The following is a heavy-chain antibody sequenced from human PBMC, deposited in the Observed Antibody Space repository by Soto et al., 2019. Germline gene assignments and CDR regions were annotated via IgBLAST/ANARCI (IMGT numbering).Heavy chain of an antibody. Sequence: SETLSLTCTVSGGSISPYYWSWIRQPPGKGLEWIGEINHSGSTNYNPSLKSRVTISVDTSKNQFSLKLSSVTAADTAVYYCARGSKIWFGEIGAFDIWGQGTMVTVSS. J-gene: IGHJ3*02. D-gene: IGHD3-10*01. CDR1: GGSISPYY. CDR3: ARGSKIWFGEIGAFDI. CDR2: INHSGST. V-gene: IGHV4-34*01.